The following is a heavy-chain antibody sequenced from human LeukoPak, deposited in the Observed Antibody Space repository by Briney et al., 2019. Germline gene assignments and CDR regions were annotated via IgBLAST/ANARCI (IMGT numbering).Heavy chain of an antibody. V-gene: IGHV1-2*02. D-gene: IGHD4-23*01. CDR1: GYTFTCYY. Sequence: GASVTVSCMASGYTFTCYYMHWVRQAPGQGLEWMGWINPNSGGTNYAQKFQGRVTMTRDTSITTAYMELSRLSSDDTAVYYCARHPGKVTNDWYFDLWGRGTLVTVSS. CDR3: ARHPGKVTNDWYFDL. CDR2: INPNSGGT. J-gene: IGHJ2*01.